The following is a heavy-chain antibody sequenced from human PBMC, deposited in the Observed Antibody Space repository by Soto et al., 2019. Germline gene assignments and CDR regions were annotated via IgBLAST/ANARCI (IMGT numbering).Heavy chain of an antibody. Sequence: ASVKVSCKASGYTFTSYDINWVRQAPGQRLEWMGWINTGDVNAKYSEKFQGRATITKDTAANTIYLQLSSLTSEDTAVYYCARSYKLFHFDSSGYLDYWGQGTRVTVSS. V-gene: IGHV1-3*04. J-gene: IGHJ4*02. D-gene: IGHD3-22*01. CDR2: INTGDVNA. CDR3: ARSYKLFHFDSSGYLDY. CDR1: GYTFTSYD.